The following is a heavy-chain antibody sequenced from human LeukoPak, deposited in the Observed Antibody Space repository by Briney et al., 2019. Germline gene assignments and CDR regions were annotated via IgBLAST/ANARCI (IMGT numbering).Heavy chain of an antibody. J-gene: IGHJ3*02. CDR2: IYYSGST. CDR3: ARTKNSSSWFFDI. Sequence: PSQTLSLTCTVSGGPISSGDYYWSWIRQPPGKGLEWIGYIYYSGSTYYNPSLKSRVTISVDTSKNQFSLKLSSVTAADTAVYYCARTKNSSSWFFDIWGQGTMVTVSS. V-gene: IGHV4-30-4*08. CDR1: GGPISSGDYY. D-gene: IGHD6-13*01.